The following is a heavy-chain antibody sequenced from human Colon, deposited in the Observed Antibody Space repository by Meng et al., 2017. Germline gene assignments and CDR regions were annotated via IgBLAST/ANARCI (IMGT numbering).Heavy chain of an antibody. Sequence: GESLKISCGGSGLTFRRYAMHWVRQAPGKGLEWGAVIAYDGGHKDYADSVKGRFTISRDNSLNTLYLQMNSLRAEDTAVYYCASDYNDSSGRFDYWGQGTLVTVSS. CDR1: GLTFRRYA. J-gene: IGHJ4*02. D-gene: IGHD3-22*01. V-gene: IGHV3-30*01. CDR2: IAYDGGHK. CDR3: ASDYNDSSGRFDY.